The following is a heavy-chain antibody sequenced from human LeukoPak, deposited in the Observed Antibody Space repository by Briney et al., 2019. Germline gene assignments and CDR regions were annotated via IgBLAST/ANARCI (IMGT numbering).Heavy chain of an antibody. CDR1: GFTFSSYA. CDR2: ISGSGGST. D-gene: IGHD3-22*01. Sequence: GGSLRLSCAASGFTFSSYAMSWVRQAPGKGLEWVSAISGSGGSTYYADSVMGRFTISRDNSKNTLYLQMNSLRAEDTAVYYCAKDDYYDSSGYYLNWFDPWGQGTLVTVSS. CDR3: AKDDYYDSSGYYLNWFDP. V-gene: IGHV3-23*01. J-gene: IGHJ5*02.